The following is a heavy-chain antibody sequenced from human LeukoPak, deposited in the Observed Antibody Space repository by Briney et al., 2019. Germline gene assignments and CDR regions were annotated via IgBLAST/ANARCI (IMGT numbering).Heavy chain of an antibody. CDR3: ARGYSGSSPGHD. J-gene: IGHJ4*02. Sequence: SETLSLTCAVYGGSFSGYYWSWIRQPPGKGLEWIGEINHSGSTNYNPSLTSRVTISVDTSKNKFSLTLSSVTAADTAVYYWARGYSGSSPGHDWGQGTLVTVSS. CDR2: INHSGST. D-gene: IGHD1-26*01. V-gene: IGHV4-34*01. CDR1: GGSFSGYY.